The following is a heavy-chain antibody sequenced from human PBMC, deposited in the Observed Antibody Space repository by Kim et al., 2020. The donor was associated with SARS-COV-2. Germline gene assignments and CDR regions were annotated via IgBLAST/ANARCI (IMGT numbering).Heavy chain of an antibody. CDR3: ARVSITMVRDDSSTYYYYYYGMDV. J-gene: IGHJ6*02. V-gene: IGHV1-3*01. D-gene: IGHD3-10*01. Sequence: ASVKVSCKASGYTFTSYAMHWVRQAPGQGLEWMGWINAGNGNTKYSQKFQGRVTITRDTSASTAYMELSSLRSEDTAVYYCARVSITMVRDDSSTYYYYYYGMDVWGQGTTVTVSS. CDR1: GYTFTSYA. CDR2: INAGNGNT.